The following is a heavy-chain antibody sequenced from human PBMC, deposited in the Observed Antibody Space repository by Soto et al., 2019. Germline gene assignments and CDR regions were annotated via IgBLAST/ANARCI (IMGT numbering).Heavy chain of an antibody. CDR1: GFTVSSNY. J-gene: IGHJ4*02. D-gene: IGHD3-22*01. CDR3: ARDFYYDSSGYSPPVY. V-gene: IGHV3-53*01. CDR2: IYSGGST. Sequence: PGGSLRLSCAASGFTVSSNYMSWVRQAPGKGLEWVSVIYSGGSTYYADSVKGRFTISRDNSKNTLYLQMNSLRAEDTAVYYCARDFYYDSSGYSPPVYWGQGTLVTVSS.